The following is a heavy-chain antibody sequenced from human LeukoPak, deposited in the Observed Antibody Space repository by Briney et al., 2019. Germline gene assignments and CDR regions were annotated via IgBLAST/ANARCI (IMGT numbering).Heavy chain of an antibody. Sequence: ASVKVSCKASGYTFTSYYMHWVRQAPGQGLEWMGIINPSGGSTSYAQKFQGRVTMTRDTSTSTVYMELSSLRSEDTAVYYCARRYGSGSYYNHLDYWGQGTLVTVSS. V-gene: IGHV1-46*01. D-gene: IGHD3-10*01. J-gene: IGHJ4*02. CDR3: ARRYGSGSYYNHLDY. CDR1: GYTFTSYY. CDR2: INPSGGST.